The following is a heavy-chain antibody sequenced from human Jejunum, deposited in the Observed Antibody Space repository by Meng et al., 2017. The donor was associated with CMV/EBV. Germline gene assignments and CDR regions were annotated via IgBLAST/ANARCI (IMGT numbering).Heavy chain of an antibody. J-gene: IGHJ4*02. CDR2: IVTIVENG. V-gene: IGHV1-69*06. D-gene: IGHD3-10*01. CDR1: GDSFGNHA. Sequence: GDSFGNHAGGWGRQDPGKGRGWLGEIVTIVENGTYSARFRSRVTIAADRSTSTAYMELNSLRSEDTAMYYCARDRFTGGYGAGLFAYWGQGTLVTVSS. CDR3: ARDRFTGGYGAGLFAY.